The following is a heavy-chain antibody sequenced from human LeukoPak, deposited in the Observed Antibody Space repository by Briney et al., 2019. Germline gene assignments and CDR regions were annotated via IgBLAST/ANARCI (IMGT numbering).Heavy chain of an antibody. J-gene: IGHJ4*02. D-gene: IGHD1/OR15-1a*01. Sequence: PGGSLRLSCATSGFTFSSYAMHWVRQAPGKGLEWVALISYDGINQYYADSVKGRFIISRDNSKNTLYLQLNSLRLEDTAVYYCTLTTFRDVYYFDYWGQGTLVTVSS. V-gene: IGHV3-30*04. CDR2: ISYDGINQ. CDR1: GFTFSSYA. CDR3: TLTTFRDVYYFDY.